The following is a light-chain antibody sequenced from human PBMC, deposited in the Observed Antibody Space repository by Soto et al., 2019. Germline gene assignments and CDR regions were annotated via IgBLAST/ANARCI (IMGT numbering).Light chain of an antibody. V-gene: IGKV1-5*03. CDR2: KAS. CDR3: QQYSTYWT. J-gene: IGKJ1*01. Sequence: DIQMTQSPSTLSASVGDRVTITCRASQSISSWLAWYQQKPGKAPKLLIYKASNLESGVPSRFSGGGSGTEFTLTITSLQPDDFATYYCQQYSTYWTFGQGTKVDIK. CDR1: QSISSW.